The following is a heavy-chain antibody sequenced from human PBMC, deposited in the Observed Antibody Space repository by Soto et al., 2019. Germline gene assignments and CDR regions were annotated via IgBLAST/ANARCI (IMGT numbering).Heavy chain of an antibody. J-gene: IGHJ4*02. V-gene: IGHV4-59*01. Sequence: SETLSLTCTASGGSISAYYWNWVRQPPGKGLEWIGNIYYTGSTNYNASLKSRVTISVDTSKSQFSLKLSSVTAADTAVYYCARPSVAVTWGPFDYWGQGTLVTVSS. D-gene: IGHD6-19*01. CDR2: IYYTGST. CDR3: ARPSVAVTWGPFDY. CDR1: GGSISAYY.